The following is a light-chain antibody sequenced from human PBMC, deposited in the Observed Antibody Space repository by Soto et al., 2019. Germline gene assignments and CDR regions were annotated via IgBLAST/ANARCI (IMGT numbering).Light chain of an antibody. Sequence: QSALTQPASVSGSPGQSITISCTGTSSDVGGYNYVSWYQQHPGKAPKLMIYEVNNRPSGVSDRFSGSKSGNTASLTISGLQAEDEAHYHCSSYTTSSTWVFGGGTKLTVL. J-gene: IGLJ3*02. CDR2: EVN. V-gene: IGLV2-14*01. CDR3: SSYTTSSTWV. CDR1: SSDVGGYNY.